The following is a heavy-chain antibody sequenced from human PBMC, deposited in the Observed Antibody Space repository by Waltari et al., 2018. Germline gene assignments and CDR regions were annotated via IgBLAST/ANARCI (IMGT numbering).Heavy chain of an antibody. CDR3: ARGNVGYFQH. Sequence: VQLQQWGAGLLTPSETLSLPCAVSGVSPSGHYLSWFRQPPGKGLEWVGEIDQSGGTNYTPSFKSRVTISVDTSKMQFSLNLASVTAADTAVYYFARGNVGYFQHWGQGTLVSVSS. J-gene: IGHJ1*01. CDR1: GVSPSGHY. CDR2: IDQSGGT. V-gene: IGHV4-34*01. D-gene: IGHD6-13*01.